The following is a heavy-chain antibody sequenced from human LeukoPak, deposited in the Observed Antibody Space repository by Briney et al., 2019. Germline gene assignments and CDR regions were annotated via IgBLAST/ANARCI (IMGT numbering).Heavy chain of an antibody. CDR1: GFTFSSYA. CDR2: IFGSGGSP. V-gene: IGHV3-23*01. Sequence: PGGSLRLSCAASGFTFSSYAMYWVRQAPGKGLEWVAGIFGSGGSPHYADSVKGRFTISRDNSRNTVYLQINSLRADDTAVYYCGKTTVGYSSGQKPAWPVDYWGQGTLVTVSS. D-gene: IGHD5-18*01. J-gene: IGHJ4*02. CDR3: GKTTVGYSSGQKPAWPVDY.